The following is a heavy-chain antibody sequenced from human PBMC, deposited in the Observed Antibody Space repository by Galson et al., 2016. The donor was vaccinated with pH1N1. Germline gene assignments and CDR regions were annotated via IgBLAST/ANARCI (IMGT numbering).Heavy chain of an antibody. CDR2: ISGGGDNT. J-gene: IGHJ4*01. Sequence: SLRLSCAASGFTFSNFAMSWVRQAPGRGLKWVSDISGGGDNTYYADSVKGRFTISRDNSKNILSLHMNSLSPEDTGIFYCAKFEWSTMVTPGYFDSWGHGALGRVSS. CDR3: AKFEWSTMVTPGYFDS. D-gene: IGHD4-23*01. CDR1: GFTFSNFA. V-gene: IGHV3-23*01.